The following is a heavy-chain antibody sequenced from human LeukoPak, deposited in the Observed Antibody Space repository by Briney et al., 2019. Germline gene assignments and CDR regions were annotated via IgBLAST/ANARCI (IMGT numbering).Heavy chain of an antibody. J-gene: IGHJ2*01. CDR3: ARAILTASGYVWYFDP. D-gene: IGHD3-3*01. CDR2: IYYSGST. V-gene: IGHV4-30-4*01. Sequence: SETLSLTCTVSGGSISSGDYYWSWIRQPPGKGPEWIGYIYYSGSTYYNPSLKSRVTISVDTSKNQFSLELRSVTAADTAVYNCARAILTASGYVWYFDPWGRGTLVTVSS. CDR1: GGSISSGDYY.